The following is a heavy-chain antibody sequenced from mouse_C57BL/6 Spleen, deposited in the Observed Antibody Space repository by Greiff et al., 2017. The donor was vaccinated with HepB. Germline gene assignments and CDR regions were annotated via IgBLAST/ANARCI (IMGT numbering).Heavy chain of an antibody. V-gene: IGHV5-4*03. J-gene: IGHJ3*01. CDR3: ARFYDGT. Sequence: EVKVEESGGGLVKPGGSLKLSCAASGFTFSSYAMSWVRQTPEKRLEWVATISDGGSYTYYPDNVKGRFTISRDNAKNNLYLQMSHLKSEDTAMYYCARFYDGTWGQGTLVTVSA. D-gene: IGHD2-3*01. CDR2: ISDGGSYT. CDR1: GFTFSSYA.